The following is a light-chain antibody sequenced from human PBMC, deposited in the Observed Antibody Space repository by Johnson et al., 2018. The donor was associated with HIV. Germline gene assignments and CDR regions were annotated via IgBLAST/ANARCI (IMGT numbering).Light chain of an antibody. Sequence: QSVLTQPPSVSAAPGQKVTISCSGSSSNIGNNYVSWYQQVPGTATKLLIYDNNKRPSGIPDRFSGSKSGTSAALGITGLQTGDEADYYCGTWDSSLSGVFGTGTKVTVL. CDR3: GTWDSSLSGV. CDR2: DNN. V-gene: IGLV1-51*01. J-gene: IGLJ1*01. CDR1: SSNIGNNY.